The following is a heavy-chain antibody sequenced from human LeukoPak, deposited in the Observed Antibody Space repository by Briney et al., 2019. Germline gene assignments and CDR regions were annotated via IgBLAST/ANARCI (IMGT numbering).Heavy chain of an antibody. CDR1: GGSISSYY. V-gene: IGHV4-59*01. CDR2: IYYSGST. J-gene: IGHJ4*02. CDR3: ARGSGGSCAGCLD. Sequence: PSETLSLTCTVSGGSISSYYWSWIRQPPGKGLEWIGYIYYSGSTNYNPSLKSRVTISVDTSKNQFSLKLSSVAAADTAVYYCARGSGGSCAGCLDWGQGTLVTVSS. D-gene: IGHD2-15*01.